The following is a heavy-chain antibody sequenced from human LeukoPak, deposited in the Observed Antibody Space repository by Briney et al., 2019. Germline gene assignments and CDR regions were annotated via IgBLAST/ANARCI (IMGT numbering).Heavy chain of an antibody. CDR1: GYTFTGSY. CDR3: AREHHDTRGLYY. CDR2: INPDSGAT. J-gene: IGHJ4*02. V-gene: IGHV1-2*02. D-gene: IGHD3-16*01. Sequence: EASVKVSCKASGYTFTGSYMHWVRQAPGQGLEWMGWINPDSGATTYAQKFQGRVTMTRDTSISTAYMELSRLTSDDTAVFYCAREHHDTRGLYYWGQGVLVTVSS.